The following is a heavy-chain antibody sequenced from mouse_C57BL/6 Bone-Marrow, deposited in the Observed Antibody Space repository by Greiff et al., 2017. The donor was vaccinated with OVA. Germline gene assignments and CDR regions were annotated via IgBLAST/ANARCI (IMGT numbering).Heavy chain of an antibody. J-gene: IGHJ3*01. CDR1: GYTFTDYY. CDR3: ARSGSNYVAWFAY. D-gene: IGHD2-5*01. CDR2: IYPGSGNT. Sequence: QVQLQQSGAELVRPGASVKLSCKASGYTFTDYYINWVKQRPGQGLEWIARIYPGSGNTYYNEKFKGKATLTAEKSSSTAYMQLSSLTSEDSAVYFCARSGSNYVAWFAYWGQGTLVTVSA. V-gene: IGHV1-76*01.